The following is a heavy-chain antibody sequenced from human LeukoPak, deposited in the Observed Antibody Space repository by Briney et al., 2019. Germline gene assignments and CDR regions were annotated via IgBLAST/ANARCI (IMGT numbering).Heavy chain of an antibody. D-gene: IGHD1/OR15-1a*01. CDR1: GYTFTTYD. CDR2: ISAYNGYT. J-gene: IGHJ4*02. CDR3: ARVGTGTRSFDS. V-gene: IGHV1-18*01. Sequence: ASVKVSCKTSGYTFTTYDINWVRQAPGQGVEWMGRISAYNGYTNYGQKLQGRVTMTTDTSTNTAYMELRSLRSDDTAVYYCARVGTGTRSFDSWGKGTLITVSS.